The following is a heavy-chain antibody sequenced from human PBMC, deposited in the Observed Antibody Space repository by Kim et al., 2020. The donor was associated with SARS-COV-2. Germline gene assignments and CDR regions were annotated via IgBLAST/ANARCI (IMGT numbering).Heavy chain of an antibody. D-gene: IGHD3-10*01. CDR3: ASLGVSTNYYGSGTSSDVSDY. Sequence: ASVKVSCKASGYSFTNYYLYWVRQAPGQGLEWMGTINPGGGSTAYAPKFEDRVSMTRDRSTTTVYMELSSLRSDDTAVYYCASLGVSTNYYGSGTSSDVSDYWGQGTLVTVSS. CDR2: INPGGGST. CDR1: GYSFTNYY. V-gene: IGHV1-46*01. J-gene: IGHJ4*02.